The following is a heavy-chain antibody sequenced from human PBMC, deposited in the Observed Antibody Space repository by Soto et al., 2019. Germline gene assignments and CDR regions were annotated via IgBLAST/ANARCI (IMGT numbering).Heavy chain of an antibody. D-gene: IGHD6-6*01. CDR2: IDPSDSYT. Sequence: PGESLKISCKGSGYSFTSYWISWVRQMPGKGLEWMGRIDPSDSYTNYSPSFQGHVTISADKSISTAYLQWSSLKASDTAMYYCASVNYSSSSYYYYGMDVWGQGTTVTVS. CDR1: GYSFTSYW. J-gene: IGHJ6*02. V-gene: IGHV5-10-1*01. CDR3: ASVNYSSSSYYYYGMDV.